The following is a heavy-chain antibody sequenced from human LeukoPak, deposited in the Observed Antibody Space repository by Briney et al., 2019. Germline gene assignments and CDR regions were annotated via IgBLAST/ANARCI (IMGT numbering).Heavy chain of an antibody. CDR2: IYYSGST. V-gene: IGHV4-61*01. D-gene: IGHD6-13*01. CDR3: ARGAAADFDY. J-gene: IGHJ4*02. CDR1: GGSISSSSYY. Sequence: SETLSLTCTVSGGSISSSSYYWSWIRQPPGKGLEWIGYIYYSGSTNYNPSLKSRVTISVDTSKNQFSLKLSSVTAADTAVYYCARGAAADFDYWGQGTLVTVSS.